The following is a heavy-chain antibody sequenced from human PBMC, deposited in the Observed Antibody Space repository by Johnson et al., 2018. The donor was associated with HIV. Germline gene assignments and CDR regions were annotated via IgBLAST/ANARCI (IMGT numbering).Heavy chain of an antibody. V-gene: IGHV3-7*01. CDR1: GFTFSSYA. CDR3: AKDPSCIVATAMTVAFDS. D-gene: IGHD5-12*01. Sequence: VQLVESGGGVVQPGRSLRLTCAASGFTFSSYAMHWVRQAPGKGLEWVANIKQDGSEKYYVDSVKGRFTLSRDNATNSLYLQMNSLRAEETAVYYCAKDPSCIVATAMTVAFDSWGQGTMVTVSS. CDR2: IKQDGSEK. J-gene: IGHJ3*02.